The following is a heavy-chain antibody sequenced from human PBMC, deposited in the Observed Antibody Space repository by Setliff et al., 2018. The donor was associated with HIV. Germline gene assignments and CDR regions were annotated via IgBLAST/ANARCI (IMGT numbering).Heavy chain of an antibody. J-gene: IGHJ4*02. Sequence: ASVKVSCKTSAYTFNSYYMHWIRQAPGQGLEWMGLIGPSGSSTTYAQNFQGRVTMSRDTSTNTVYMELSSLRSEDTAIYYCTRMGGYTTTVREVDVGGTARGGFDHWGQGTLVTVSS. CDR3: TRMGGYTTTVREVDVGGTARGGFDH. CDR2: IGPSGSST. CDR1: AYTFNSYY. D-gene: IGHD5-18*01. V-gene: IGHV1-46*02.